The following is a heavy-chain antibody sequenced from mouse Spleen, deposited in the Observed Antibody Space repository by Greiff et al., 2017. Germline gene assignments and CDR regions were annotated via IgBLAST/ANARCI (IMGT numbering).Heavy chain of an antibody. J-gene: IGHJ2*01. CDR3: NDYGNYFDY. V-gene: IGHV14-4*02. CDR1: GFNITDYY. D-gene: IGHD2-1*01. CDR2: IDPENGDT. Sequence: EVKVVESGAELVRPGASVKLSCTASGFNITDYYMHWVKQRPEQGLEWIGWIDPENGDTEYAPKFQGKATMTADTSSNTAYLQLSSLTSEDTAVYYCNDYGNYFDYWGQGTTLTVSS.